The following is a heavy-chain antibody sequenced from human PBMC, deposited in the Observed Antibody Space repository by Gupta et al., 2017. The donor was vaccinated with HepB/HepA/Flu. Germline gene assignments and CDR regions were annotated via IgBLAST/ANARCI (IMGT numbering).Heavy chain of an antibody. CDR1: GFLFSTYG. CDR2: ISNDGSIK. D-gene: IGHD1-26*01. Sequence: QVQVVESGGGAVQPGRSLRRSCVTSGFLFSTYGMHWVRQAPGKGLEWVSVISNDGSIKYYGDSVKGRFTISRDNAKNTLYLQMNSLRVEDTAVYYCAKEQVIVGATPFDYWGQGTLVTVSS. CDR3: AKEQVIVGATPFDY. V-gene: IGHV3-30*18. J-gene: IGHJ4*02.